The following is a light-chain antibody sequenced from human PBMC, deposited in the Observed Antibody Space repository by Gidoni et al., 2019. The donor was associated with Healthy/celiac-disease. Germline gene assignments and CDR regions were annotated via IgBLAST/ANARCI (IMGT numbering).Light chain of an antibody. CDR1: QGIRND. J-gene: IGKJ2*01. CDR3: LQHNSYPYT. V-gene: IGKV1-17*01. Sequence: MPMTKSPSSLSASVGDRVTITCRESQGIRNDLGWYQQQPGQAHKRLIYAASSLQSGVPSRFIGSRSVTEFTLTISCLQPEDFATYYGLQHNSYPYTFGQGTKLEIK. CDR2: AAS.